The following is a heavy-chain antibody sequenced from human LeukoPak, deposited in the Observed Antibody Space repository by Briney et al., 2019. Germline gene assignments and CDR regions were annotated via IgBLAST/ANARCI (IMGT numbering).Heavy chain of an antibody. V-gene: IGHV3-53*01. CDR2: IYSGGST. J-gene: IGHJ4*02. D-gene: IGHD1-1*01. CDR3: SKGVLQVD. Sequence: GGSLRLSCAASGFTVSSNYMMWVRQAPGKGLEWVSVIYSGGSTYYADSVKGRFTISRDNSKNTLYLQMNSLSPEDTAVYYCSKGVLQVDWGLGTLVTVSS. CDR1: GFTVSSNY.